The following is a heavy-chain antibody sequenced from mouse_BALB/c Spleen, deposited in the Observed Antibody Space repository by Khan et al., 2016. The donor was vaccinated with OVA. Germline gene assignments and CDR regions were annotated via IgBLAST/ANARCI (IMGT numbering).Heavy chain of an antibody. CDR3: ASSGYGNPFAY. CDR1: GYTFTSYY. J-gene: IGHJ3*01. Sequence: QVQLQQSGAELVKPGASVKISCKASGYTFTSYYMYWVKQRPGQGLEWIGGINPSKGDTKFNEKFKSKATLTVDKSSSTAYMQLSSLTSEDSAVYYCASSGYGNPFAYWGQGTLVTVSA. D-gene: IGHD2-1*01. CDR2: INPSKGDT. V-gene: IGHV1S81*02.